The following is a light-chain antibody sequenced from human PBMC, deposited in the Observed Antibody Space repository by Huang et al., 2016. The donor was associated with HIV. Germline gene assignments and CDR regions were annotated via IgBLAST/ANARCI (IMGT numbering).Light chain of an antibody. CDR3: QQRSNWPPIT. CDR2: DAS. CDR1: QSVGSY. J-gene: IGKJ3*01. V-gene: IGKV3-11*01. Sequence: EIVLTQSPATLSLSPGERATLSCRASQSVGSYLVWYQQKPGQAPRLLIYDASNRATGIPARFRGSGSGTDFTLTISSLEAEDSAVYYCQQRSNWPPITFGPGTKVDIK.